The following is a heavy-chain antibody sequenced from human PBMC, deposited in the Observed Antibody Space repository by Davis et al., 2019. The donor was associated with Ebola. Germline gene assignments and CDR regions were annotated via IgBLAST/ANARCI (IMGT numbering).Heavy chain of an antibody. CDR1: GFTFGDYA. J-gene: IGHJ6*04. D-gene: IGHD2-2*01. V-gene: IGHV3-49*04. CDR2: IRSKAYGGTT. CDR3: AGSRDGMDV. Sequence: GESLKISCTASGFTFGDYAMSWVRQAPGKGLEWVGFIRSKAYGGTTEYAASVKGRFTISRDDSKSIAYLQMNSLKTEDTAVYYCAGSRDGMDVWGKGTTVTVSS.